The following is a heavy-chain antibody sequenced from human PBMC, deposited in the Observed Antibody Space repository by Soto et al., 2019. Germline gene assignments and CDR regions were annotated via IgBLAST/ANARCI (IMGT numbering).Heavy chain of an antibody. CDR2: INTVGSGT. V-gene: IGHV3-74*01. CDR3: VRREVAGRHFDY. J-gene: IGHJ4*02. Sequence: GGSLRLSCAASGFTFSSDWMHWVRQAPGEGLEWVSRINTVGSGTTYADSVKGRFTISRDTPKNTLYLQMNSLRAEDTAVYYCVRREVAGRHFDYWGQGTLVTVSS. D-gene: IGHD2-15*01. CDR1: GFTFSSDW.